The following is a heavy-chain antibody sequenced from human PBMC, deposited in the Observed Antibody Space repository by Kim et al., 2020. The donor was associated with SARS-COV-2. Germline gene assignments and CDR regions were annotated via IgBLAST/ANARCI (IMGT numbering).Heavy chain of an antibody. Sequence: KCRFTISRDNAKNSRYLQVNSLRAEDTAVYYCARGDILTGYPHNYYYGMDVWGQGTTVTVSS. V-gene: IGHV3-7*04. J-gene: IGHJ6*02. D-gene: IGHD3-9*01. CDR3: ARGDILTGYPHNYYYGMDV.